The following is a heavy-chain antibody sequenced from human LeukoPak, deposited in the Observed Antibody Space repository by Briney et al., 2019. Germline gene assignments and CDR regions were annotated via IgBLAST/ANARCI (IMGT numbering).Heavy chain of an antibody. CDR3: AKPGLALRYYFDY. CDR2: ISGSGGRT. J-gene: IGHJ4*02. D-gene: IGHD3/OR15-3a*01. CDR1: GFTFNSHG. Sequence: GSLELSLGGSGFTFNSHGMGWARQAPGEGVEWVPAISGSGGRTYYADSVEGRFTISRDNSKNSLYLQMNSLRAEDTAVYYCAKPGLALRYYFDYWGQGTLVTVSS. V-gene: IGHV3-23*01.